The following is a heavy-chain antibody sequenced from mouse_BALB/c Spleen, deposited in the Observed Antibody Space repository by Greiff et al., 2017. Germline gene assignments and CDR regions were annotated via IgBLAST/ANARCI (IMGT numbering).Heavy chain of an antibody. CDR2: ISSGSSTI. V-gene: IGHV5-17*02. Sequence: EVMLVESGGGLVQPGGSRKLSCAASGFTFSSFGMHWVRQAPEKGLEWVAYISSGSSTIYYADTVKGRFTISRDNPKNTLFLQMTSLRSEDTAMYYCASSGNYAMDYWGQGTSVTVSS. CDR3: ASSGNYAMDY. D-gene: IGHD1-3*01. CDR1: GFTFSSFG. J-gene: IGHJ4*01.